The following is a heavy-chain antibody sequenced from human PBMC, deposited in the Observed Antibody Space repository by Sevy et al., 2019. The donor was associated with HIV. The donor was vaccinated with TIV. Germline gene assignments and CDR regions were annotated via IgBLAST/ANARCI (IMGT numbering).Heavy chain of an antibody. CDR2: LQSGGST. V-gene: IGHV3-53*01. CDR1: GFTVSSKY. CDR3: TRSLASGYFVTFDH. Sequence: GGSLRLSCEVSGFTVSSKYMSWVRQAPGKGLEWVSVLQSGGSTHYADSVKGRFTISRDNSKNKLYLQMNSLRAEDTAVYYCTRSLASGYFVTFDHWGQGALVTVSS. J-gene: IGHJ4*02. D-gene: IGHD5-12*01.